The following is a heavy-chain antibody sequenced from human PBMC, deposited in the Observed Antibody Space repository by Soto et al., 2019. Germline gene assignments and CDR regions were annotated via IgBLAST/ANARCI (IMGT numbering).Heavy chain of an antibody. D-gene: IGHD2-15*01. CDR1: GFTFSTYA. CDR2: ISAGGGST. V-gene: IGHV3-23*01. Sequence: GGSLRLSCAASGFTFSTYAMSWVRQAPGKGLEWVSAISAGGGSTYYADSVKGRFTISRDNSKNTLSLQMNSLRLEDTAVYYCAKGRCSGGSCYSDYWGQGTLVTVSS. CDR3: AKGRCSGGSCYSDY. J-gene: IGHJ4*02.